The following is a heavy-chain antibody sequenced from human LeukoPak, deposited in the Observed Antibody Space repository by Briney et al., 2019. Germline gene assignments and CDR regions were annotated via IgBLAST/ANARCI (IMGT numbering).Heavy chain of an antibody. CDR2: IYYSGST. CDR3: ARRAYGSGSFNRYYFDY. J-gene: IGHJ4*02. Sequence: SETLSLTCTVSGGSISNYYWSWIRQPPGKGLEWIGYIYYSGSTNYNPSLKSRVTISVDTSKNPFSLKLNSVTAADTAVYYCARRAYGSGSFNRYYFDYWGQGTLVAVSS. V-gene: IGHV4-59*08. CDR1: GGSISNYY. D-gene: IGHD3-10*01.